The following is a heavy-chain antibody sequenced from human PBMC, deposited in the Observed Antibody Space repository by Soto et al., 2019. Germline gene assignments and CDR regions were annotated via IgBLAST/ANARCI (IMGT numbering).Heavy chain of an antibody. V-gene: IGHV1-69*17. CDR1: GDIFSSSA. D-gene: IGHD1-1*01. Sequence: QVQLVQSGAEVKKPGSSVKVSCKASGDIFSSSAISWVRQAPGLGLEWMGGILPLFGIANYAQNFQGRVTITAEKSTGTVYMDLTSLRSEDTAVYYCARRGGNEWFDPWGQGTLVTVSS. J-gene: IGHJ5*02. CDR3: ARRGGNEWFDP. CDR2: ILPLFGIA.